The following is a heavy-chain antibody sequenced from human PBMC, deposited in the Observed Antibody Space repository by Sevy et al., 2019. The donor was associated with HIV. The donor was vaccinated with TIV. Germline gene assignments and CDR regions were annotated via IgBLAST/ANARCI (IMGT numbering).Heavy chain of an antibody. CDR2: IWHDGSNK. CDR3: ARDFRFYSHYGLDV. V-gene: IGHV3-33*01. Sequence: GGSLRLSCAASGFTFNFHGMHWVRQAPGKGLEWVAFIWHDGSNKYMADSVKGRFTISRDNSLNTVYLQMNSLRAEDSGVYYCARDFRFYSHYGLDVWGQGTTVTVSS. D-gene: IGHD3-3*01. CDR1: GFTFNFHG. J-gene: IGHJ6*02.